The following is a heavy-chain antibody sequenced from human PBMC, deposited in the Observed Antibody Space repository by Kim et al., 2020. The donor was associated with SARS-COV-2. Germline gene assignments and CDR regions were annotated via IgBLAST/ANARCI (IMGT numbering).Heavy chain of an antibody. CDR1: GGSFSGYY. Sequence: SETLSLTCAVYGGSFSGYYWSWIRQPPGKGLEWIGEINHSGSTNYNPSLKSRVTISVDTSKNQFSLKLSSVTAADTAVYYCARGGGRIWIVVVPAAINWFDPWGQGTLVTVSS. CDR2: INHSGST. V-gene: IGHV4-34*01. J-gene: IGHJ5*02. CDR3: ARGGGRIWIVVVPAAINWFDP. D-gene: IGHD2-2*01.